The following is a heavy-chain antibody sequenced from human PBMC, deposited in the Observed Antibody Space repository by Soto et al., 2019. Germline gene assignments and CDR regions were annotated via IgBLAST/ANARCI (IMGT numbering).Heavy chain of an antibody. V-gene: IGHV4-31*03. J-gene: IGHJ6*02. CDR3: AKRGFDYYGMDV. CDR1: GSSISSGCYY. Sequence: PPETLFLTCHFSGSSISSGCYYLSWIRQHPGKGLEWIGYIYYSGSTYYNPSLKSRVTISVDTSNNQFSLMLSSVTAADTAVYYCAKRGFDYYGMDVWGQGTTVTVS. D-gene: IGHD3-10*01. CDR2: IYYSGST.